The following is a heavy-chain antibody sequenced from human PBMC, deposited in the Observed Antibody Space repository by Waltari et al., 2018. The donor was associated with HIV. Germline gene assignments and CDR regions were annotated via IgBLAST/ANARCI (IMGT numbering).Heavy chain of an antibody. Sequence: QVQLQESGPGPVKPSQTLSLTCTVSGGSICSGGHYWSRSRQHPGKGLEWIGYIYYSGSTYYNPSLKSRVTISVDTSKNQFSLKLSSVTAADTAVYYCARAAQPQYFDYWGQGTLVTVSS. CDR3: ARAAQPQYFDY. J-gene: IGHJ4*02. V-gene: IGHV4-31*03. CDR2: IYYSGST. CDR1: GGSICSGGHY.